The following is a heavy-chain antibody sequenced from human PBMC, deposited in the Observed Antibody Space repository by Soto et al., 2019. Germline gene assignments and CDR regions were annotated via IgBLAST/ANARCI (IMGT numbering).Heavy chain of an antibody. J-gene: IGHJ4*02. CDR2: INDDGSST. CDR1: GFTFSMYW. V-gene: IGHV3-74*01. Sequence: PVGSLRLSCAASGFTFSMYWMHWARQVPGKGPEWVSRINDDGSSTNYADSVKGRFTISRDNAKNTLYLQMNDLRAEDTAVYYCTRGPRSTSTGTGAFWGQGTLVTVSS. D-gene: IGHD1-1*01. CDR3: TRGPRSTSTGTGAF.